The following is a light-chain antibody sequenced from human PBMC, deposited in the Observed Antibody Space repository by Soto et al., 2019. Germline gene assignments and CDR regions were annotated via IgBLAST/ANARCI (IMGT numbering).Light chain of an antibody. CDR3: QVWDSSSDHGV. Sequence: SCELTQPPSVSVAPGKAARITCGGNNIGSKSVHWYQQKPGQAPVLVIYYDSDRPSGIPERFSGSNSGNTATLTISRVEAGDEADYYCQVWDSSSDHGVFGGGTKVTVL. CDR2: YDS. J-gene: IGLJ3*02. CDR1: NIGSKS. V-gene: IGLV3-21*04.